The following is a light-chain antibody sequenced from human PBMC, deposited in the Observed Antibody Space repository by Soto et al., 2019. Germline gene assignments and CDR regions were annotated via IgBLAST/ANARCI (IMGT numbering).Light chain of an antibody. CDR3: QQYGSSGT. V-gene: IGKV3-20*01. CDR2: GAS. CDR1: QSVSNNY. J-gene: IGKJ1*01. Sequence: EIVSTQSPGTLSLSPGERATLSCRASQSVSNNYLAWYQQKPGQAPRLPIYGASNRATGIPDRLSGSGCGTDFTLTISRLAPEDFAVYYCQQYGSSGTFGQGTKVDIK.